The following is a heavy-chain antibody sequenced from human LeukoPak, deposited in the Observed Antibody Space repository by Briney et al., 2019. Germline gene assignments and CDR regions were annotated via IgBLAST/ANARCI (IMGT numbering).Heavy chain of an antibody. CDR1: GGTFSSYA. J-gene: IGHJ4*02. CDR2: IIPIFGTA. D-gene: IGHD6-13*01. Sequence: SVKVSCKASGGTFSSYAISWVRQAPGQGLEWMGGIIPIFGTANYAQKFQGRVTITADESTSTAYMELSSLRSEDTAVYYCASGEQQLSDFDYWGQGTLVTVSS. V-gene: IGHV1-69*13. CDR3: ASGEQQLSDFDY.